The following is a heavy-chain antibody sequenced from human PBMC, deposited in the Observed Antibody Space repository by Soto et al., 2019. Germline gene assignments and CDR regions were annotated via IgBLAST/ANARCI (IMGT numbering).Heavy chain of an antibody. CDR1: GGSFSGYY. V-gene: IGHV4-34*01. J-gene: IGHJ4*02. CDR2: INHSGST. CDR3: ARLPPVEMATITVQTSDY. D-gene: IGHD5-12*01. Sequence: PSETRSLTCAVYGGSFSGYYWSWIRQPPGKGLEWIGEINHSGSTNYNPSLKSRVTISVDTSKNQFSLKLSSVTAADTAVYYCARLPPVEMATITVQTSDYYGQGTLVTVS.